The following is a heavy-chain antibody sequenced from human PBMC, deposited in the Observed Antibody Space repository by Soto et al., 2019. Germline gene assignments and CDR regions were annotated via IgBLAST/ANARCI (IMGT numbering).Heavy chain of an antibody. Sequence: SETPSLTCTVPGGSISSSSYYWCWIRHPPGKGLEWIGSIYYSGSTYYNPSLKSRVTISVDTSKNQFSLKLSSVTAADTAVYYCARHTPAISISDHWGQGTLVTVSS. CDR2: IYYSGST. CDR3: ARHTPAISISDH. V-gene: IGHV4-39*01. CDR1: GGSISSSSYY. D-gene: IGHD2-15*01. J-gene: IGHJ4*02.